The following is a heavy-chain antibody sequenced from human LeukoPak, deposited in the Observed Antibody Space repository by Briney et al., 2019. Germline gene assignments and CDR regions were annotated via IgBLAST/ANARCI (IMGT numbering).Heavy chain of an antibody. J-gene: IGHJ5*02. Sequence: SETLSLTCTVSGGSLSDSTYYWAWIRQPPGKGLEWIGSIYYSGSTYYNPSLKSRVTISVDSSKNQFSLRLSSVTAADTAVYYCARESLTWLQSRTSWFDPWGQGTLVTVSS. D-gene: IGHD5-24*01. CDR3: ARESLTWLQSRTSWFDP. CDR1: GGSLSDSTYY. V-gene: IGHV4-39*07. CDR2: IYYSGST.